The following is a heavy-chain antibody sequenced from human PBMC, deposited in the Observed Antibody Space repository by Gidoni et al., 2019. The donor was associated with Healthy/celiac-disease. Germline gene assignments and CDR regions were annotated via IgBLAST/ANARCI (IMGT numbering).Heavy chain of an antibody. CDR2: INHSGST. Sequence: QVQLQQWGAGLLKPSETLSLTCAVYGGSFSGYYWSWIRQPPGKGLEWIGEINHSGSTNYNPSLESRVTILVDTSKNQFSLKLTSVTAADTAVYYCARGQWELGRREFDYWGQGTLVTVSS. V-gene: IGHV4-34*01. J-gene: IGHJ4*02. CDR1: GGSFSGYY. D-gene: IGHD1-26*01. CDR3: ARGQWELGRREFDY.